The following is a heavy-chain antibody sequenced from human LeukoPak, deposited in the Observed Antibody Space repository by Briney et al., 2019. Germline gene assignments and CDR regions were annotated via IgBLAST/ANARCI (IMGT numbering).Heavy chain of an antibody. CDR3: AKGRFGELLFDY. Sequence: GGSLRLSCAASGFTFSSYAMSWVRQAPGKGLEWVSAISGSGGSTYYADSVKGRFTISRDNSKNTLYLQMNSLRAEDTAGYYCAKGRFGELLFDYWGQGTLVTVSS. CDR1: GFTFSSYA. CDR2: ISGSGGST. V-gene: IGHV3-23*01. D-gene: IGHD3-10*01. J-gene: IGHJ4*02.